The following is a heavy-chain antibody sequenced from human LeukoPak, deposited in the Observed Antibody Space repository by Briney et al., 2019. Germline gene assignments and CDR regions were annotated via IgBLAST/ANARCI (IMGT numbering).Heavy chain of an antibody. CDR3: ARDQAPRGIDY. J-gene: IGHJ4*02. CDR1: GYTLTSHG. CDR2: ISFHNGNT. D-gene: IGHD3-10*01. Sequence: ASVKVSCKASGYTLTSHGISWVRQAPGQGLEWMGWISFHNGNTNYAQKLQGRMTMTTDTSTSTAYMELRSLRSDDTAVYYCARDQAPRGIDYWGQGTLVTVPS. V-gene: IGHV1-18*01.